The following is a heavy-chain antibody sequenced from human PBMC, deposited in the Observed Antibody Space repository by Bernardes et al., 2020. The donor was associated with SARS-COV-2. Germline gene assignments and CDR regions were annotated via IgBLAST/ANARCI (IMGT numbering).Heavy chain of an antibody. CDR3: ARDITMVRGVISWFDP. CDR2: MNPNSGNT. D-gene: IGHD3-10*01. Sequence: ASVKVSCKASGYTFTSYDINWVRQATGQGLEWMGWMNPNSGNTGYAQKFQGRVTMTRNTSISTAYMELSSLRSEDTAVYYCARDITMVRGVISWFDPWGQGTLVTVSS. V-gene: IGHV1-8*01. CDR1: GYTFTSYD. J-gene: IGHJ5*02.